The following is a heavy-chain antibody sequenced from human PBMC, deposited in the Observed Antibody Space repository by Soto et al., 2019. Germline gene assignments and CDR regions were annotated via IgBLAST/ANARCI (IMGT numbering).Heavy chain of an antibody. J-gene: IGHJ4*02. CDR3: PRNNVYGSGSYSFDY. V-gene: IGHV1-3*01. CDR1: GYTFTNYA. D-gene: IGHD3-10*01. CDR2: INAAIGNT. Sequence: QVQLVQSGAEVKKPGASVKVSCKASGYTFTNYAMHWVRQAPGQRLEWMGWINAAIGNTKYSQKFQGGVTITRDTSANTAYMELSSLRSEDTAVYYCPRNNVYGSGSYSFDYWGQGTLVTVSS.